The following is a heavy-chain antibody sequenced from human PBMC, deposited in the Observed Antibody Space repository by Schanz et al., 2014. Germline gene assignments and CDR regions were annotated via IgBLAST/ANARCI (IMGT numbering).Heavy chain of an antibody. CDR3: AKDRRDNYGSGTFYFEH. CDR2: LSGSGTST. Sequence: VQLVESGGGVVQPGGSLRLSCAASGFTFSSYAMSWVRQAPGKGLEWVSALSGSGTSTYYADSVKGRFTISRDTSKNTLYLQMSSLRAEDTALYFCAKDRRDNYGSGTFYFEHWGQGTLVTVSS. CDR1: GFTFSSYA. D-gene: IGHD3-10*01. V-gene: IGHV3-23*04. J-gene: IGHJ4*02.